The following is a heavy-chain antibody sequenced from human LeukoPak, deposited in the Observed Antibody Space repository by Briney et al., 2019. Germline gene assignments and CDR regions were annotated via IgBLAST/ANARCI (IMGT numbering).Heavy chain of an antibody. Sequence: ASVKVSCEASGYIFTSYGISWVRQAPGQGLEWMGWISAYNGNTNYAQKLQGRVTMTTDTSTSTAYMELRSLRSDDTAVYYCARGPTFGYDILTGYSPNYYYYYMDVWGKGTTVTISS. J-gene: IGHJ6*03. CDR1: GYIFTSYG. CDR2: ISAYNGNT. CDR3: ARGPTFGYDILTGYSPNYYYYYMDV. V-gene: IGHV1-18*01. D-gene: IGHD3-9*01.